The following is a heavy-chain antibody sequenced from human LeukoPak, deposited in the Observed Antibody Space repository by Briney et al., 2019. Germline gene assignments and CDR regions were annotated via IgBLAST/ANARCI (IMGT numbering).Heavy chain of an antibody. J-gene: IGHJ4*02. V-gene: IGHV3-23*01. CDR2: ISGSGGST. CDR1: GFTLSSYA. CDR3: AKVPSLDILTGYYADY. Sequence: GGSLRLSCAASGFTLSSYAMSWVRQAPGKGLEWVSAISGSGGSTYYADSVKGRFTISRDNSKNTLYLQMNSLRAEDTAVYYCAKVPSLDILTGYYADYWGQGTLVTVSS. D-gene: IGHD3-9*01.